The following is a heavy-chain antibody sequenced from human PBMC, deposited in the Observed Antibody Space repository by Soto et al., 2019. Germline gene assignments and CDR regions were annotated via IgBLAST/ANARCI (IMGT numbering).Heavy chain of an antibody. Sequence: GGSLRLSCAASGFTFSSYAMSWVRQAPGKGLEWVSAISGSGGSTYYADSVKGRFTISRDNSKNTLYLQMNSLRAEDTAVYYCAKEALPGIAAAGPYFVYWGQGTLVTVSS. CDR1: GFTFSSYA. V-gene: IGHV3-23*01. J-gene: IGHJ4*02. D-gene: IGHD6-13*01. CDR2: ISGSGGST. CDR3: AKEALPGIAAAGPYFVY.